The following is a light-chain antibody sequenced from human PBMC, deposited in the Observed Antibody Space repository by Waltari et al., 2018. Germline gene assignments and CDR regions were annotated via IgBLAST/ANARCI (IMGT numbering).Light chain of an antibody. CDR3: QAWDSSTYV. V-gene: IGLV3-1*01. Sequence: SYELTQPPSVSVSPGQTASITCSGDKLGDKSACWYQQKPGQSPVLVIYLDTKRPSATPDRFSGSKSGNTAHLTISGTQTMDEADYYCQAWDSSTYVFGTGTKVTVL. CDR1: KLGDKS. J-gene: IGLJ1*01. CDR2: LDT.